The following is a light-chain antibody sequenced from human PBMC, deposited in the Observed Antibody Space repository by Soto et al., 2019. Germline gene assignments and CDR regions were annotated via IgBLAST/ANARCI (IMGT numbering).Light chain of an antibody. CDR3: LQRSNWPRT. J-gene: IGKJ1*01. Sequence: EIVVTQSPATVSLSPVSRATLSCRASQSVSSYLAWYQQKPGQAPRPLIYDASNRATGIPARFSGSGSGTDFTLTISSLEPEDFAVYYCLQRSNWPRTFGQGTKVDI. CDR1: QSVSSY. CDR2: DAS. V-gene: IGKV3-11*01.